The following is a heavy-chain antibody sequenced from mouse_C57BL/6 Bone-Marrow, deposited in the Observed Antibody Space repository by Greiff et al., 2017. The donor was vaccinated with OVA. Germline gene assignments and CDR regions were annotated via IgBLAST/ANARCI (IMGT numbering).Heavy chain of an antibody. CDR2: IDPSDSET. V-gene: IGHV1-52*01. J-gene: IGHJ1*03. D-gene: IGHD2-4*01. CDR1: GYTFTSYW. Sequence: QVHVKQPGAELVRPGSSVKLSCKASGYTFTSYWMHWVKQRPIQGLEWIGNIDPSDSETHYNQKFKDKATLTVDKSSSTAYMQLSSLTSEDSAVYYCARSGLYDYDDWYFDVWGTGTTVTVSS. CDR3: ARSGLYDYDDWYFDV.